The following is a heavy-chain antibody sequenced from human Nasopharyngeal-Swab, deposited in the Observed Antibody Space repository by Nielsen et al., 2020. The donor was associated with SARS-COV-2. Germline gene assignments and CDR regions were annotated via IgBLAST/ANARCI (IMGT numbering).Heavy chain of an antibody. V-gene: IGHV3-30-3*01. D-gene: IGHD6-6*01. CDR3: ARDGYSSSSTWAYYYYYMDV. CDR1: GFTFSSYA. J-gene: IGHJ6*03. Sequence: GKSLKISCAASGFTFSSYAMHWVRQAPGKGLEWVAVISYDGSNKYYADSVKGRFTISRDNSKNTLYLQMNSLRAEDTAVYYCARDGYSSSSTWAYYYYYMDVWGKGTTVTVSS. CDR2: ISYDGSNK.